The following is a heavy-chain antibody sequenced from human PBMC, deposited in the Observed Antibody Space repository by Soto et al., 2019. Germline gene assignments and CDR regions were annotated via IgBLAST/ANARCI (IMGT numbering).Heavy chain of an antibody. CDR3: ATPYYFNH. V-gene: IGHV3-21*06. D-gene: IGHD3-16*01. J-gene: IGHJ1*01. CDR1: GFMFSAYT. Sequence: VGSLRLSCAASGFMFSAYTMNWVRQAPGKGLEWLSSISDDSSYIDYADSLRGRFTVSRDNARNSLYLQIDSLGVEDTAVYYCATPYYFNHWGPGTLVTVSS. CDR2: ISDDSSYI.